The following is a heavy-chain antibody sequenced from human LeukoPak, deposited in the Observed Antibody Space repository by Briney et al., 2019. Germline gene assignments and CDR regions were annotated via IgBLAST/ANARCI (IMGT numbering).Heavy chain of an antibody. Sequence: GASVTVSCKASGYTFTSYDINWVRQATGQGLEWMGWMNPNSGNTGYAQKFQGRVTITRNTSISTAYMELSSLRSEDTAVYYCARVPFSSSRMNWFDPWGQGTLVTVSS. CDR3: ARVPFSSSRMNWFDP. V-gene: IGHV1-8*03. J-gene: IGHJ5*02. CDR2: MNPNSGNT. D-gene: IGHD6-6*01. CDR1: GYTFTSYD.